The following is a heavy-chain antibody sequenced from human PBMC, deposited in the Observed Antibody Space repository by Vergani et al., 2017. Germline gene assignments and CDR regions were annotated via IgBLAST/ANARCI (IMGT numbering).Heavy chain of an antibody. CDR2: ILPILGIA. D-gene: IGHD1-1*01. CDR1: GGPFSRYT. J-gene: IGHJ3*02. Sequence: QVPLVHSGAEVTKPGSSVNVSCQASGGPFSRYTIIWVRQSPGQGLEWMGRILPILGIANYAQKFQGRVPINADKSTSPAYMELSSLGSEDRAVYYCARTLTTRDAFDIWGQGTMVTVSS. CDR3: ARTLTTRDAFDI. V-gene: IGHV1-69*02.